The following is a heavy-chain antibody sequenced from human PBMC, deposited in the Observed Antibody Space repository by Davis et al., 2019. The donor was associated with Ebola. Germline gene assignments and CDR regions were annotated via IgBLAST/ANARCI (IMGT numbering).Heavy chain of an antibody. J-gene: IGHJ4*02. V-gene: IGHV1-18*01. CDR1: GYSFTGYA. CDR2: ISAYNGNT. CDR3: ARGSGWYGKDDY. Sequence: AASVKVSCKASGYSFTGYAVSWVRQAPGQGLEWMGWISAYNGNTNYAQKLQGRVTMTTDTSTSTAYMELRSLRSDDTAVYYCARGSGWYGKDDYWGQGTLVTVSS. D-gene: IGHD6-19*01.